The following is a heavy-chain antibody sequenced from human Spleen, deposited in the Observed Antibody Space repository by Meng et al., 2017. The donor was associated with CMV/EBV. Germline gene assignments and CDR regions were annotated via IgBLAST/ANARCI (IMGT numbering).Heavy chain of an antibody. CDR2: INYSGTT. CDR1: GASLNVYS. J-gene: IGHJ4*02. Sequence: VYGASLNVYSWSWIRQPPGKGLEWIGEINYSGTTNYNPSLKSRVTISLNSSKNQFSLNLKSVTAADTAVYYCARAYCSSTNCPEAYWGQGTLVTVSS. CDR3: ARAYCSSTNCPEAY. V-gene: IGHV4-34*01. D-gene: IGHD2-2*01.